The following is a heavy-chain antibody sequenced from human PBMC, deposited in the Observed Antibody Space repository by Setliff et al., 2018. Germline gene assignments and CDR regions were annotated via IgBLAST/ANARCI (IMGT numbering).Heavy chain of an antibody. V-gene: IGHV3-21*01. Sequence: PGGSLRLSCAASGFTFSSDAMTWVRQAPGKGLEWVASISGSSSDIYYADSVKGRFSISRDNAKNSLYLQMNSLRAEDTALFYCARAVTIFGVVTPIYFYYMDVWGKGTTVTVS. CDR2: ISGSSSDI. D-gene: IGHD3-3*01. J-gene: IGHJ6*03. CDR3: ARAVTIFGVVTPIYFYYMDV. CDR1: GFTFSSDA.